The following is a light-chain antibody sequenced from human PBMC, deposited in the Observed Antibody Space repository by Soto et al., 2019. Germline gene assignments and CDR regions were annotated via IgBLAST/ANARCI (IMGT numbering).Light chain of an antibody. CDR1: QSVANFY. Sequence: VLTQSPGTLSMSPGDRATLSCRASQSVANFYFAWYQQKPGQAPRLLIYGASTRATGIPARFSGSGSGTEFTLTINSLQSEDFAVYYCQQYNNWPRTFGQGTKVEIK. J-gene: IGKJ1*01. CDR3: QQYNNWPRT. V-gene: IGKV3-15*01. CDR2: GAS.